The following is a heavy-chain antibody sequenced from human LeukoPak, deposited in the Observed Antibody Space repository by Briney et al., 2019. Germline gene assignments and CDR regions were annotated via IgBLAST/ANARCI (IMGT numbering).Heavy chain of an antibody. Sequence: SETLSLTCTVSGGSISSGGYYWSWIRQPPGKGLEWIGSIYYSGSTYYNPSLKSRVTISVDTSKNQFSLKLSSVTAADTAVYYCARDTGEVFLHAFDIWGQGTMVTVSS. CDR2: IYYSGST. V-gene: IGHV4-39*07. D-gene: IGHD2-21*01. CDR1: GGSISSGGYY. J-gene: IGHJ3*02. CDR3: ARDTGEVFLHAFDI.